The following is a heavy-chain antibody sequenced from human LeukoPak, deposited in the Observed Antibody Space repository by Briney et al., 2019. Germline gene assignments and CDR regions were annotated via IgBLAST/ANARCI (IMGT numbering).Heavy chain of an antibody. CDR1: GGSFSGYY. V-gene: IGHV4-34*01. Sequence: SETLSLTCAVYGGSFSGYYWSWIRQPPGKGLEWIWEINHSGSTNSNPSLKSRVTISVDTSKTQFSLKLRSVTAADTAVYSCARRMVRGFPEKWGQGTVVTVSS. CDR3: ARRMVRGFPEK. J-gene: IGHJ4*02. D-gene: IGHD3-10*01. CDR2: INHSGST.